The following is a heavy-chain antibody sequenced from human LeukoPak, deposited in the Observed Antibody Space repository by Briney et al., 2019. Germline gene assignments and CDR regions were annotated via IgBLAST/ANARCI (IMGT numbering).Heavy chain of an antibody. CDR1: GFTFKTYT. D-gene: IGHD1-26*01. V-gene: IGHV3-21*04. CDR2: ISSSSSYI. J-gene: IGHJ6*03. CDR3: ARASAAARTWEDYYYMDV. Sequence: GGSLRLSCAASGFTFKTYTMHWVRQAPGMGLEWVSSISSSSSYIFYADSVKGRFTISRDNAKNSLYLQMSSLRSEDTAVCYCARASAAARTWEDYYYMDVWGKGTTVTVSS.